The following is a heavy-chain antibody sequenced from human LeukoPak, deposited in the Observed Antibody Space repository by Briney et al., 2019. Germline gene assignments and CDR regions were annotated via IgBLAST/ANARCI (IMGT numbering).Heavy chain of an antibody. V-gene: IGHV3-64*01. J-gene: IGHJ3*02. Sequence: GGSLRLSCAASGFTFSSYAMHWVRQAPGKGLEYVSAISSNGGSTYYANSVRGRFTISRDNSKNTLYLQMGSLRAEDMAVYYCARTKSSGWDDGAFDIWGQGTMVTVSS. CDR3: ARTKSSGWDDGAFDI. CDR2: ISSNGGST. D-gene: IGHD6-19*01. CDR1: GFTFSSYA.